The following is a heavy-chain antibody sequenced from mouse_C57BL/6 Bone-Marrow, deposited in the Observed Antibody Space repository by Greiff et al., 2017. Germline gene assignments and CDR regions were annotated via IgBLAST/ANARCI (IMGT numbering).Heavy chain of an antibody. CDR3: AGVTTRYAMDY. D-gene: IGHD2-2*01. CDR1: GYTFTSYW. CDR2: IDPSDSYT. J-gene: IGHJ4*01. V-gene: IGHV1-69*01. Sequence: QVQLKQSGAELVMPGASVKLSCKASGYTFTSYWMHWVKQRPGQGLEWIGEIDPSDSYTNYNQKFKGKSTLTVDKSSSTAYMQLSSLTSADSAVYYCAGVTTRYAMDYWGQGTSVTVSS.